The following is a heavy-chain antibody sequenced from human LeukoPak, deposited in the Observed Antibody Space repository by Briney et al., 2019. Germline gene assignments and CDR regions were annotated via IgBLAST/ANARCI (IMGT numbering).Heavy chain of an antibody. CDR2: MYYTGSA. CDR1: GGSISSYY. D-gene: IGHD3-3*01. Sequence: PSETLSLTCTVSGGSISSYYWNWIRQPPGQGLEWIGYMYYTGSANYNPSLRSRVTISVDTSKNQFSLKLSSVTAADTAVYYCARVYYDFWSGYRDYYYMDVWGKGTTVTVSS. V-gene: IGHV4-59*08. J-gene: IGHJ6*03. CDR3: ARVYYDFWSGYRDYYYMDV.